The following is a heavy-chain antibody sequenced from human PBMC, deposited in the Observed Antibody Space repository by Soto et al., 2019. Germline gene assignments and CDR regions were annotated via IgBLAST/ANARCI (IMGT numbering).Heavy chain of an antibody. J-gene: IGHJ6*02. CDR3: ARDLYSSSRGYYYYYYGMDV. CDR2: IYYSGST. Sequence: SETLSLTGTVSGGSISSYYWSWIRQPPGKGLEWIGYIYYSGSTNYNPSLKSRVTISVDTSKNQFSLRLSSVTAADTAVYYCARDLYSSSRGYYYYYYGMDVWGQGTTVTVSS. CDR1: GGSISSYY. V-gene: IGHV4-59*01. D-gene: IGHD6-6*01.